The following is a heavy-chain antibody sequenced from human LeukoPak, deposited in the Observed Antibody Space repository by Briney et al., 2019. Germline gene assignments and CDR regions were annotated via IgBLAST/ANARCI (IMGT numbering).Heavy chain of an antibody. Sequence: GGSLRLSCAASGFTFSNYWMSWVRQAPGKGLEWVANIKQDGSEKYYVDSVKGRFTISRDNAKNSLYLQMNSQRAEDTAVYYCARAFITPAFDIWGQGTMVTVSS. V-gene: IGHV3-7*01. D-gene: IGHD2-15*01. CDR1: GFTFSNYW. CDR3: ARAFITPAFDI. CDR2: IKQDGSEK. J-gene: IGHJ3*02.